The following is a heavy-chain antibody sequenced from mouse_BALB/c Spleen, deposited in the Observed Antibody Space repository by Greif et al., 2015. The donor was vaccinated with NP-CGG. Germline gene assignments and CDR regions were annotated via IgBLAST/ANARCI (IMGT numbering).Heavy chain of an antibody. J-gene: IGHJ4*01. V-gene: IGHV14-3*02. D-gene: IGHD2-1*01. Sequence: VHVKRSGAELVKPGASVKLSCTASGFNIKDTYMHWVKQRPEQGLEWIGRIDPANGNTKYDPKFQGKATITADTSSNPAYLQLSSLTSEDTAVYYCASPSGDGNSYAMDYWGQGTSVTVSS. CDR3: ASPSGDGNSYAMDY. CDR2: IDPANGNT. CDR1: GFNIKDTY.